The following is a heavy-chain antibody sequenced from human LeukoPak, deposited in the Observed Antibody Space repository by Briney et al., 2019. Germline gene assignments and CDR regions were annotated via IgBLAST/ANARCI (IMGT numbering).Heavy chain of an antibody. CDR2: IYYSGRT. CDR3: TRHGSSSSADAFDI. CDR1: GGSISSYY. Sequence: PSETLSLTCTVSGGSISSYYWSWIRQPPGKGLEWIGYIYYSGRTNYNPSLKSRVTISVDTSKTQFSLKVNSVTAADTAVYYCTRHGSSSSADAFDIWGQGTVVTVSS. D-gene: IGHD6-6*01. J-gene: IGHJ3*02. V-gene: IGHV4-59*08.